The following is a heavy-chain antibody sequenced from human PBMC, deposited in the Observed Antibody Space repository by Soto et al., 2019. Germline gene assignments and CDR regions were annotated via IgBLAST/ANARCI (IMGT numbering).Heavy chain of an antibody. CDR2: IYYTGPT. CDR1: GGSISSTDHF. CDR3: VRQVTYDILAPPWLLDK. J-gene: IGHJ4*02. D-gene: IGHD3-9*01. Sequence: QLQLRESGPGLVKPSETLSLTCSVSGGSISSTDHFWGWIRQPPGKGLEWIGSIYYTGPTYYSPSLKSGVTMSADTSKNKFSLKLRSVTAADVAVYYCVRQVTYDILAPPWLLDKWGQGSVVIVSS. V-gene: IGHV4-39*01.